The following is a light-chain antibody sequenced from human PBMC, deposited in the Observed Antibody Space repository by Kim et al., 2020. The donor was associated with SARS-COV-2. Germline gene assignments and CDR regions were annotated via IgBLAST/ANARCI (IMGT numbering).Light chain of an antibody. J-gene: IGLJ3*02. CDR2: STN. Sequence: QSVLTQPPSASGTPGQRVSISCSGGSSNMERTSVNWYQQLPGAAPKLLIYSTNERPSGVPDRFSGSKSGTSASLAISGLQSEDEADYYCATWDASLNGPVFGGGTQLTVL. CDR1: SSNMERTS. CDR3: ATWDASLNGPV. V-gene: IGLV1-44*01.